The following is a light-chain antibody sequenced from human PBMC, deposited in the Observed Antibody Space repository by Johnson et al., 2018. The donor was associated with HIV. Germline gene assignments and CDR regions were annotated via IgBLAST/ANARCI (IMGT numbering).Light chain of an antibody. CDR2: DNN. Sequence: QSVLTQPPSVSAAPGQKVTISCSGSSSNIGNNYVSWYQQLPGTAPKLLIYDNNKRSSGIPDRFSGSKSGTSATLGITGLQTGDEADYYCGTWDSSLSASYVFGPGTKVTIL. V-gene: IGLV1-51*01. CDR3: GTWDSSLSASYV. J-gene: IGLJ1*01. CDR1: SSNIGNNY.